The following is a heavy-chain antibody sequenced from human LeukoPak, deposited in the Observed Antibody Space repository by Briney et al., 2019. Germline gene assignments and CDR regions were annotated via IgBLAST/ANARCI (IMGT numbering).Heavy chain of an antibody. CDR1: GYTFIDYD. V-gene: IGHV1-8*01. Sequence: ASVKVSCTASGYTFIDYDIDWVRQAIGQGLEWMGWMNSKSGNTGYAQKFQGRVTMTRNTSISTAYMELSSLRSEDTAVYYCARGGLRAGTGGFDPWGQGTLVTVSS. J-gene: IGHJ5*02. D-gene: IGHD6-13*01. CDR3: ARGGLRAGTGGFDP. CDR2: MNSKSGNT.